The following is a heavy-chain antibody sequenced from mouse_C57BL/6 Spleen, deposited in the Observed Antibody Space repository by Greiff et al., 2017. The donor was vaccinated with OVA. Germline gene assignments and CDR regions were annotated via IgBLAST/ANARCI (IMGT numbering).Heavy chain of an antibody. CDR1: GYTFTSYW. V-gene: IGHV1-55*01. J-gene: IGHJ4*01. D-gene: IGHD2-3*01. CDR3: ARWLLRDYYAMDY. CDR2: IYPGSGST. Sequence: QVQLKESGAELVKPGASVKMSCKASGYTFTSYWITWVKQRPGQGLEWIGDIYPGSGSTNYNEKFKSKATLTVDTSSSTAYMQLSSLTSEDSAVYYCARWLLRDYYAMDYWGQGTSVTVSS.